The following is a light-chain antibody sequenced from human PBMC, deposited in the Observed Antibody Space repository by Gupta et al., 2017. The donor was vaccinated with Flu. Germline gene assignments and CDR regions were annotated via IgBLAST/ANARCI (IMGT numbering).Light chain of an antibody. J-gene: IGKJ3*01. CDR2: DAS. V-gene: IGKV3-11*01. CDR3: QQRPHWPPGST. CDR1: QSVNNY. Sequence: EIVLTQSPATLSLSPGERATLSCRASQSVNNYLAWYQQKPGQAPRLLIYDASNRATGIPARFSGSGSGTDFTLTISSLEPEDFAVYYCQQRPHWPPGSTFGPGTKVDIK.